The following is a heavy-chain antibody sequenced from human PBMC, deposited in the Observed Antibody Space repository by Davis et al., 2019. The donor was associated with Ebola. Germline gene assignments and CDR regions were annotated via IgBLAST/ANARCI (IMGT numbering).Heavy chain of an antibody. Sequence: SVQVSCKASGGTFSSYSISWVRQAPGQGLEGMGAIIPVYGTTIYAQAFQDSVTMTADESTSTAYMELSNVRPDDTAVYYCARHGDYDPWFDPWGQGTLVTVSS. J-gene: IGHJ5*02. CDR3: ARHGDYDPWFDP. CDR1: GGTFSSYS. D-gene: IGHD4-17*01. CDR2: IIPVYGTT. V-gene: IGHV1-69*13.